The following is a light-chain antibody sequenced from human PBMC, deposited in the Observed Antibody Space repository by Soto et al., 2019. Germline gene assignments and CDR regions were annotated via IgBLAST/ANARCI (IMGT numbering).Light chain of an antibody. CDR3: QQFGSSIPHT. J-gene: IGKJ2*01. Sequence: EIVMTQSPATLSVSPGERATLSCRASQSVSSYLAWYQQKPGQAPRLLIYGASTRATDIPARFSGSGSGTDFTLTISRLEPEDFGVYYCQQFGSSIPHTFGQGTKLEIK. CDR2: GAS. V-gene: IGKV3-20*01. CDR1: QSVSSY.